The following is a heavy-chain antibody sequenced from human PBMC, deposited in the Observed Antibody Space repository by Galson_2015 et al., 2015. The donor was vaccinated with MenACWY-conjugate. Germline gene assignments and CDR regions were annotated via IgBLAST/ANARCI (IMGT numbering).Heavy chain of an antibody. CDR1: GFAFTDYS. J-gene: IGHJ4*02. CDR3: AKETVFTAWVSFGS. CDR2: TDRDGGKT. D-gene: IGHD6-13*01. Sequence: SLRLACAVSGFAFTDYSMHWVRQAPGKGLEWVSLTDRDGGKTYYADSVRGRFTISRDNSKNSLYLQMNSLRTEDTALYYCAKETVFTAWVSFGSWGQ. V-gene: IGHV3-43*01.